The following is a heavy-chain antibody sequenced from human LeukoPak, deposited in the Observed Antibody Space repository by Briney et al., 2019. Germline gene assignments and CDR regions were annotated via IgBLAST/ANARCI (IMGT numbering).Heavy chain of an antibody. D-gene: IGHD6-19*01. CDR2: ISGSGGST. V-gene: IGHV3-23*01. Sequence: GGSLRLSCAASVFTFSSYAMSWVRQAPGKGLEWVSAISGSGGSTYYADSVKGRFTISRDNSKNTLYLQMNSLRAEDTAVYYCAKDRRYGSGWWRDDYWGQGTLVTVSS. J-gene: IGHJ4*02. CDR3: AKDRRYGSGWWRDDY. CDR1: VFTFSSYA.